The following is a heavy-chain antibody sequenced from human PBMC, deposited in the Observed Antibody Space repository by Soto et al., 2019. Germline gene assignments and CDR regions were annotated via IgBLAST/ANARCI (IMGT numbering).Heavy chain of an antibody. CDR2: IIPILGIA. Sequence: QVQLVQSGAEVKKPGSSVKVSCKASGGTFSSYTISWVRQAPGQGLEWMGRIIPILGIANYAQKFQGRVTITADKSTSTAYMELSSLRSEDTAVYYCARDLIAVAGTLGYWGQGTLVTVSS. V-gene: IGHV1-69*08. CDR1: GGTFSSYT. D-gene: IGHD6-19*01. CDR3: ARDLIAVAGTLGY. J-gene: IGHJ4*02.